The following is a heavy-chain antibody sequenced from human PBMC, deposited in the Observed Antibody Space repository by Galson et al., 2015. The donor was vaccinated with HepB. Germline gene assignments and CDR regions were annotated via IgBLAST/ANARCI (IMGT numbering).Heavy chain of an antibody. CDR3: TRWSTGVQDY. CDR2: SQNRRQNYII. Sequence: SLRLSCAASGFTFSDHYMDWVRQAPGKGLEWVGRSQNRRQNYIIEYAASVKGRFTISRDDLKTSLYLQMNSLKTEDTAVYYCTRWSTGVQDYWGRGTLVTVSS. V-gene: IGHV3-72*01. J-gene: IGHJ4*02. CDR1: GFTFSDHY. D-gene: IGHD3-10*01.